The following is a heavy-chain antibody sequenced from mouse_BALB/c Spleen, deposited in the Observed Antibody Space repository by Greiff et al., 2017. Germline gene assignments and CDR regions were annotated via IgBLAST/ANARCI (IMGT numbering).Heavy chain of an antibody. Sequence: QVQLKESGPGLVAPSQSLSITCTVSGFSLTSYGVHWVRQPPGKGLEWLGVIWAGGSTNYNSALMSRLSISKDNSKSQVFLKMNSLQTDDTAMYYCARGDYDYDAWFAYWGQGTLVTVSA. V-gene: IGHV2-9*02. CDR3: ARGDYDYDAWFAY. CDR2: IWAGGST. J-gene: IGHJ3*01. CDR1: GFSLTSYG. D-gene: IGHD2-4*01.